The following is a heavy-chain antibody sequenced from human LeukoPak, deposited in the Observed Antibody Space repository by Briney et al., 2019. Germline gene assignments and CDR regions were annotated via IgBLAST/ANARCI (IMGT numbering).Heavy chain of an antibody. V-gene: IGHV4-4*07. Sequence: SENLSLNGTGSGGSISSYYWSWIRQPAGNGLEWIGRIYTSGSTNYNPSLKSRVTMSVDTSKNQFPLKLSSVTAPDTPVYYCGRTYYYGSGGYNWFDPWGQGTLVTVSS. D-gene: IGHD3-10*01. CDR1: GGSISSYY. J-gene: IGHJ5*02. CDR3: GRTYYYGSGGYNWFDP. CDR2: IYTSGST.